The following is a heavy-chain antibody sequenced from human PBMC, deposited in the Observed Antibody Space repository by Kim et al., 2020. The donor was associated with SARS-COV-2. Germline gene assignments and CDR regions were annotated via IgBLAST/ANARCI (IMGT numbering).Heavy chain of an antibody. D-gene: IGHD6-19*01. CDR3: ARKNSSGWYGYYYYYGMDV. CDR2: INHSGST. J-gene: IGHJ6*02. CDR1: GGSFSGYY. Sequence: SETLSLTCAVYGGSFSGYYWSWIRQPPGKGLEWIGEINHSGSTNYNPSLKSRVTISVDTSKNQFSLKLSSVTAADTAVYYCARKNSSGWYGYYYYYGMDVWGQGTTVTVSS. V-gene: IGHV4-34*01.